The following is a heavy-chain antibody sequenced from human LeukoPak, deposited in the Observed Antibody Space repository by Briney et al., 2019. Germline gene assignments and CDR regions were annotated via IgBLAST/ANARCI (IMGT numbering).Heavy chain of an antibody. D-gene: IGHD1-26*01. CDR3: TPASGSYFDY. CDR1: GFTFTNAW. J-gene: IGHJ4*02. V-gene: IGHV3-15*01. Sequence: GGSLRLSCAASGFTFTNAWMTWVRQAPGRGLEWVGRIKSNADGGTTDYTAPVKGRFTISRDDSTNTLYLKMNSLKTEDTAVYYCTPASGSYFDYWGQGTLVTVSS. CDR2: IKSNADGGTT.